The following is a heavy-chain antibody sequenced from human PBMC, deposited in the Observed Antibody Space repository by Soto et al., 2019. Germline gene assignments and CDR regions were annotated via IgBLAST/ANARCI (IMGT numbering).Heavy chain of an antibody. V-gene: IGHV1-69*14. CDR2: ILPIFGTA. CDR1: GGTVSISY. J-gene: IGHJ3*02. D-gene: IGHD2-21*02. CDR3: ARRHEFGGNSDAFDI. Sequence: QVLLVQSGAEMKKPGSSVKVSCKASGGTVSISYINWVRQAPGQRPEWMGNILPIFGTADYAQKFQGRVTITADKSTNTAYMELRSLLSEDTAVYYCARRHEFGGNSDAFDIWVQGTVVTVSS.